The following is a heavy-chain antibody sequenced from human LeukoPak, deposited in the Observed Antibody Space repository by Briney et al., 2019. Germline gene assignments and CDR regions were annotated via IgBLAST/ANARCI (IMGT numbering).Heavy chain of an antibody. Sequence: PSGTLSLTCVVSGGSISSRNWWSWVRQPPGKGLEWIGEIYHSGSTNYNPSLKSRVTISVDKSKNQFSLKLSSVTAADTAVYYCARAQHYDSSGYYPNYNWFDPWGQGTLVTVSS. CDR1: GGSISSRNW. J-gene: IGHJ5*02. CDR2: IYHSGST. D-gene: IGHD3-22*01. V-gene: IGHV4-4*02. CDR3: ARAQHYDSSGYYPNYNWFDP.